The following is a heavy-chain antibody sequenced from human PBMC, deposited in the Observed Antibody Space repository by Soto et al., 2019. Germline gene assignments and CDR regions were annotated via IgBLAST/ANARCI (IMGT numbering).Heavy chain of an antibody. V-gene: IGHV1-69*02. D-gene: IGHD5-18*01. CDR2: IIPILGIA. CDR3: ARGGRVDTGERLHYYYYYGMDV. Sequence: QVQLVQSGAEVKKPGSSVKVSCKASGGTFSSYTISWVRQAPGQGLEWMGRIIPILGIANDAQKFQGRVTITADKSTSXXYXEPXSLRSEDTAVYYCARGGRVDTGERLHYYYYYGMDVWGQGTTVTVSS. J-gene: IGHJ6*02. CDR1: GGTFSSYT.